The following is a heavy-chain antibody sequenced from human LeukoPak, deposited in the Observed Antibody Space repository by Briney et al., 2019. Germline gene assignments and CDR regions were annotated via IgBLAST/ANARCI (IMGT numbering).Heavy chain of an antibody. CDR2: ITGNSHTI. V-gene: IGHV3-48*01. D-gene: IGHD3-9*01. J-gene: IGHJ4*02. Sequence: GGSLRLSCEASGFTFNTYSMNWVRQAPGKGLEWISYITGNSHTIYYADSVKGRFTISRDNAKNSLYLQMNSLRAEDTAVYYCARDMGIVTGYYVDYWGQGTLVTVSS. CDR1: GFTFNTYS. CDR3: ARDMGIVTGYYVDY.